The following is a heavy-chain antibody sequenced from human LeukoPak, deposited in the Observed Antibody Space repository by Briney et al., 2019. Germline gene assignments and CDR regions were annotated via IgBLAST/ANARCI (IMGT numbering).Heavy chain of an antibody. CDR1: GYTFTSYY. V-gene: IGHV1-46*01. D-gene: IGHD6-19*01. CDR3: ARLWGSGWFDY. J-gene: IGHJ4*02. Sequence: GASVKVSCKASGYTFTSYYMHWVRQAPGQGLEWMGIINPSGGSTSYAQKFQGRVTMTRDMSTSTVYMELSSLRSEDTAVYYCARLWGSGWFDYWGQGTLVTVSS. CDR2: INPSGGST.